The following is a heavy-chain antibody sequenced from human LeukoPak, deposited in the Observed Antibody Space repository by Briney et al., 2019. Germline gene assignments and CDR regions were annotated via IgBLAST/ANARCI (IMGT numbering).Heavy chain of an antibody. CDR1: GGSFSGYY. V-gene: IGHV4-34*01. Sequence: KPSETLSLTCAVYGGSFSGYYWSWIRQPPGKGLEWIGEINHSGSTNYNPSLKSRVTISVDTSKNQFSLKLSSVTAADTAVYYCARANYDFWSGPLLNWFDPWGQGTLVTVSS. J-gene: IGHJ5*02. CDR2: INHSGST. CDR3: ARANYDFWSGPLLNWFDP. D-gene: IGHD3-3*01.